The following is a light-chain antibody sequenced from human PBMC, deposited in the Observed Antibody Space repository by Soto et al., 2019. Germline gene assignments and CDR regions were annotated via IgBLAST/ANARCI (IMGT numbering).Light chain of an antibody. CDR1: QSVSSN. CDR2: GAS. Sequence: EIVMTQSPATLSVSPGERATLSCRASQSVSSNLAWYQQKPGQAPRLLIYGASIRATGIPARFSGSGSGTEFTLTISSLQSEDFAVYYCHQYNNWPRTFGQGTKLEIK. J-gene: IGKJ2*01. CDR3: HQYNNWPRT. V-gene: IGKV3D-15*01.